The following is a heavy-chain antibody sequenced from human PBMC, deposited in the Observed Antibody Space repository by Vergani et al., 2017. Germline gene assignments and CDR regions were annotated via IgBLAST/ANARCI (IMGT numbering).Heavy chain of an antibody. J-gene: IGHJ4*02. D-gene: IGHD6-13*01. CDR2: IRYDGSNK. Sequence: VQLVGSGGGLVQPGGSLRLSCAASGFTFSSYGMHWVRQAPGKGLEWVAFIRYDGSNKYYADSVKGRFTISRDNSKNTLYLQMNSLRAEDTAVYYCAKAERLVPVAYWGQGTLVTVSS. V-gene: IGHV3-30*02. CDR1: GFTFSSYG. CDR3: AKAERLVPVAY.